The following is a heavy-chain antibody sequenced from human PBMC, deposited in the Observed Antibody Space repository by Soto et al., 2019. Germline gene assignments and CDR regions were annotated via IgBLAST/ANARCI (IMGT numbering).Heavy chain of an antibody. D-gene: IGHD4-17*01. Sequence: PGGSLRLSCAASGFTFSSYAMHWVRQAPGKGLEWVAVISYDGSNKYYADSVKGRFTISSDISANSLYLQMDSLRAEDTAVYYCAKDAVSGDGVWLLDSWGQGTVVTVSS. CDR1: GFTFSSYA. V-gene: IGHV3-30-3*01. J-gene: IGHJ5*02. CDR3: AKDAVSGDGVWLLDS. CDR2: ISYDGSNK.